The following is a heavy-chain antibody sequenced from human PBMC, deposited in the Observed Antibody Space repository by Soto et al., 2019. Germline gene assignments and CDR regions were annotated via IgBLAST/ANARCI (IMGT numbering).Heavy chain of an antibody. Sequence: PVGLLRISWAAAGGKCIGYAMSWISQAPGKGLEWVSAIIVSGGSTYYADSVKGRFTISKDNSMNPLYLQINRPRTEDTPVYYCAKAQSFYYYYMDVWGQGTTVTVSS. CDR3: AKAQSFYYYYMDV. CDR1: GGKCIGYA. V-gene: IGHV3-23*01. CDR2: IIVSGGST. J-gene: IGHJ6*02.